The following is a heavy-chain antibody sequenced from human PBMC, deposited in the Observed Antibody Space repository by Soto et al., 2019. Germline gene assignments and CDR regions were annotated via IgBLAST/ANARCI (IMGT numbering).Heavy chain of an antibody. CDR1: GGTFSSYT. V-gene: IGHV1-69*02. CDR3: AGQRNPSDSRVYNHS. Sequence: SVKVSCKASGGTFSSYTISWVRQAPGQGLEWMGRIIPILGIANDAQKFQGRVTIPADKSTSPANMQLSSLRSEDTAVYYCAGQRNPSDSRVYNHSWGQGHLVTV. D-gene: IGHD3-22*01. J-gene: IGHJ4*02. CDR2: IIPILGIA.